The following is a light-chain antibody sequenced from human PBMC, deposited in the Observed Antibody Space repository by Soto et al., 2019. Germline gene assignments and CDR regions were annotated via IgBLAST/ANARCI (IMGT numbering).Light chain of an antibody. Sequence: QSALTQPASVSGSPGQSITISCTRTSSDVGSYNLVSWYQQHPGKAPKVMIYEVSKRPSGVSNRFSGSKSGNTASLTISGLQAEDEADYYCCSYRCSYVFGTGTKVTVL. V-gene: IGLV2-23*02. CDR1: SSDVGSYNL. J-gene: IGLJ1*01. CDR2: EVS. CDR3: CSYRCSYV.